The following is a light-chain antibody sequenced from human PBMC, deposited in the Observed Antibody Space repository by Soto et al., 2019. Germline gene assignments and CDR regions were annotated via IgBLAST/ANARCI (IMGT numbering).Light chain of an antibody. CDR2: DAS. V-gene: IGKV3D-20*02. J-gene: IGKJ1*01. CDR1: QSVSSSY. CDR3: QQRSNWPWT. Sequence: EIVLTQSPGTLSLSPVGRATLSCRASQSVSSSYLAWYQQKPGQAPRLLIYDASNRATGIPARFSGSGSGTDFTLTISSLEPEDFAVYYCQQRSNWPWTFGQGTKVDIK.